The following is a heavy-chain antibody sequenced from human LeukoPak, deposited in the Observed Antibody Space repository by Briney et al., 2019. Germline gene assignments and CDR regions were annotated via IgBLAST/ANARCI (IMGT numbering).Heavy chain of an antibody. D-gene: IGHD3-22*01. Sequence: SETLSLTCTVSGDSFTSTDDFWGWIRQPPGRGLEWIGSINYSGKTYYNPSLKSRVIISVDTSKNQVSLRLSSVTAADTAVYYCARSSYSSGRYGGLDVWGQGTTVTVSS. CDR2: INYSGKT. V-gene: IGHV4-39*01. CDR1: GDSFTSTDDF. J-gene: IGHJ6*02. CDR3: ARSSYSSGRYGGLDV.